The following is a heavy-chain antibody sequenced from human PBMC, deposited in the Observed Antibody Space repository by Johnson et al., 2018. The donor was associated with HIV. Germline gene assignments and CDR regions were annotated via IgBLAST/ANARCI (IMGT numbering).Heavy chain of an antibody. CDR2: IIFDGVYK. CDR1: GFPFRDSA. D-gene: IGHD3-3*01. V-gene: IGHV3-30-3*01. CDR3: ARGPPPFARFGVAAKPNDAFDI. Sequence: QVQLVESGGGVVQPGTSLTLSCAASGFPFRDSAMHWVRQAPGRGMEWLAVIIFDGVYKHHAESVRGRFTISRDNSKAPLYLQMKSLRGKDTVVYYCARGPPPFARFGVAAKPNDAFDIWGQGTMVTVSS. J-gene: IGHJ3*02.